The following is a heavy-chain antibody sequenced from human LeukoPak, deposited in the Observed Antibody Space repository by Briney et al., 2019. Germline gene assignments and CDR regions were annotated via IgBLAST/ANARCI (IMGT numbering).Heavy chain of an antibody. Sequence: SETLSLTCTVSGGSISSYYWSWIRQPAGKGLEWIGRIYTSGSTNYNPSLKSRVTMSVDTSKNQFSLKLSSVTAADTAVYYCARDRVTTETDYYYGMDVWGQGTTVTVSS. D-gene: IGHD4-17*01. V-gene: IGHV4-4*07. CDR1: GGSISSYY. CDR2: IYTSGST. CDR3: ARDRVTTETDYYYGMDV. J-gene: IGHJ6*02.